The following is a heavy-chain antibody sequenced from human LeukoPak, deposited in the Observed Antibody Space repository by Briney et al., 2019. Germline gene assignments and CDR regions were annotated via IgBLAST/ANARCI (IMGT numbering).Heavy chain of an antibody. V-gene: IGHV5-51*01. CDR3: ARRFGGGYSSGYYHFDY. CDR1: GYSFTTYW. J-gene: IGHJ4*02. CDR2: IYPGDSDT. D-gene: IGHD3-22*01. Sequence: GESLKISCRGSGYSFTTYWIGWVRQMPGKGLEWMGIIYPGDSDTRYSPSFQGQVTISADKSISTAYLQWSSLKASDTAMYYCARRFGGGYSSGYYHFDYWGQGTLVTVSS.